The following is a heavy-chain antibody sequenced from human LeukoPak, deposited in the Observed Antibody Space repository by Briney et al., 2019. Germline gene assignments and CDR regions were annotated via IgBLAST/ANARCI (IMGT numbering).Heavy chain of an antibody. CDR3: ARVGGSGTDYYYMDV. V-gene: IGHV4-4*07. CDR2: IYTSGST. D-gene: IGHD2-15*01. J-gene: IGHJ6*03. CDR1: GGSISRYY. Sequence: SETLSLTCTVSGGSISRYYWSWIRQPAGKGLEWIGRIYTSGSTNYNPSLKSRVTISVDKSKNQFSLELSSVTAADTAVYYCARVGGSGTDYYYMDVWGKGTTVTVSS.